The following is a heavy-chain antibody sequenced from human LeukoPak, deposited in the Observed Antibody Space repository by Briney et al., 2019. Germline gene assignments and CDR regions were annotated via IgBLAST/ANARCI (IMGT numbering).Heavy chain of an antibody. V-gene: IGHV3-64*04. CDR1: GFTFSDYT. CDR3: AELGITMIGGV. D-gene: IGHD3-10*02. J-gene: IGHJ6*04. CDR2: ITANARSK. Sequence: QSGGSLRLSCAGSGFTFSDYTMHWVRQGRGKGLEYVSAITANARSKYHADSVKGRFTISRDNSKNTLYLQMNSLRAEDTAVYYCAELGITMIGGVWGKGTTVTISS.